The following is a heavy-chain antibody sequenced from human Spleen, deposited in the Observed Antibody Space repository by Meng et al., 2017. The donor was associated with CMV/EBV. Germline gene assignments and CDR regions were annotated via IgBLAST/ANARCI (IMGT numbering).Heavy chain of an antibody. J-gene: IGHJ5*02. CDR3: VRDRFLESSLQETRWFDP. D-gene: IGHD3-3*01. Sequence: GESLKISCAASGFTVSSNYMSWVRQAPGKGLEWVSVIYSGGSTYYADSVKGRFTISRDNSKNTLYLQMNSLRVEDTAIYYCVRDRFLESSLQETRWFDPWGQGTLVTVSS. CDR1: GFTVSSNY. V-gene: IGHV3-66*01. CDR2: IYSGGST.